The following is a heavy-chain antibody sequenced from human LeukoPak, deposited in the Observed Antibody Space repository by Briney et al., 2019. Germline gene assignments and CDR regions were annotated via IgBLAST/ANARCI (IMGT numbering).Heavy chain of an antibody. J-gene: IGHJ4*02. V-gene: IGHV3-20*04. D-gene: IGHD3-22*01. CDR2: INWSGGST. Sequence: GGSLRLSCAASGFTFDDYGMSWIRQVPGEGLEWVSGINWSGGSTGYAASVKGRFTISRDNAKNSQYLQMNSLRAEDTALYYCAREYYYDGVFDYWGQGTLVTVSS. CDR1: GFTFDDYG. CDR3: AREYYYDGVFDY.